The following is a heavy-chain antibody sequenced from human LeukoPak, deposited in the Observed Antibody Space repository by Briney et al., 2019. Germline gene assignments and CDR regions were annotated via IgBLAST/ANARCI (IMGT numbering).Heavy chain of an antibody. V-gene: IGHV4-39*07. CDR3: ARRDGRILTGFRAPNWFDP. Sequence: PSETLSLTCTVSDDSISSSSYFSGWIRQPPGKGLEWIVSIFRSGGTSYNPSLKSRVTISVDTSKNQFSLKLSSVTAAATAVYYCARRDGRILTGFRAPNWFDPWGQRTLVTVSS. D-gene: IGHD3-9*01. CDR1: DDSISSSSYF. J-gene: IGHJ5*02. CDR2: IFRSGGT.